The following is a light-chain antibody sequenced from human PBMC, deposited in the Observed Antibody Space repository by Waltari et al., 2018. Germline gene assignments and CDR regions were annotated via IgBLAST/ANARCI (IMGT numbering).Light chain of an antibody. CDR2: AAS. V-gene: IGKV1-39*01. Sequence: DIQMTQSPSSLSASVGARGTITCRASQSISSYLNWYQQKPGKAPKLLIYAASSLQSGVPSRFSGSGSGTDFTLTISSLQPEDFATYYCQQSYSMWTFGQGTKVEIK. J-gene: IGKJ1*01. CDR3: QQSYSMWT. CDR1: QSISSY.